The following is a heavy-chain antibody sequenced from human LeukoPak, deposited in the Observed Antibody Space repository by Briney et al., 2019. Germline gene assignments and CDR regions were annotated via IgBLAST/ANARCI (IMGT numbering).Heavy chain of an antibody. CDR2: IYYSGTT. J-gene: IGHJ4*02. CDR3: ARLIAAAGTLDY. D-gene: IGHD6-13*01. Sequence: PSEILSLTCTVSGGSISSTTYYWGWIRQPPGKGLEWIGTIYYSGTTYYNPSLKSRVTISVDTSKNQFSLKLSSVTAADTAVYYCARLIAAAGTLDYWGQGTLVTVSS. CDR1: GGSISSTTYY. V-gene: IGHV4-39*07.